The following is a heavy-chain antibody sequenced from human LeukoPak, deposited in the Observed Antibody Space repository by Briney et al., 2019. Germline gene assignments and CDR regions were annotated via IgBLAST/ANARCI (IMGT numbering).Heavy chain of an antibody. CDR3: ARDSYSSYAAVDPDAFDI. CDR2: ISSSSSTI. Sequence: PGGSLRLSCAASGFTFSSYSMNWVRQAPGKGLEWVSYISSSSSTIYYADSVKCRFTISRDNAKNSLYLQMNSLRAEDTAVYYCARDSYSSYAAVDPDAFDIWGQGTMVTVSS. CDR1: GFTFSSYS. V-gene: IGHV3-48*01. D-gene: IGHD6-19*01. J-gene: IGHJ3*02.